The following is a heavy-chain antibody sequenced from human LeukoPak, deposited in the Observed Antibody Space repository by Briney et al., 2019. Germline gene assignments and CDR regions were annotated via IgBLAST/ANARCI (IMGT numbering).Heavy chain of an antibody. CDR1: SGSISSSSDY. D-gene: IGHD3-22*01. Sequence: PSETLSLTCTVPSGSISSSSDYWGWIRQPPGKGLEWIGSIYYSGSTYYNPSLKSRVTISVGTSKNQFSLKLSSVTAADTAVFFCARVLYYSDSSGYYYHAFDIWGQGTMVTVSS. V-gene: IGHV4-39*01. CDR2: IYYSGST. CDR3: ARVLYYSDSSGYYYHAFDI. J-gene: IGHJ3*02.